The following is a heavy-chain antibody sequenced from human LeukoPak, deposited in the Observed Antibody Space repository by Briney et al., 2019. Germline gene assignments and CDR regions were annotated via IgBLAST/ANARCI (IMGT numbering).Heavy chain of an antibody. CDR3: ARSPGYYGDYVARFDP. J-gene: IGHJ5*02. CDR2: IYYSGST. Sequence: SETLSLTCTVSGGSISSYYWSWIRQPPGKGLEWIGYIYYSGSTNYNPSLKSRVTISVDTSKNQFSLKLSSVTAADTAVYYCARSPGYYGDYVARFDPWGQGTLVTVSS. CDR1: GGSISSYY. D-gene: IGHD4-17*01. V-gene: IGHV4-59*01.